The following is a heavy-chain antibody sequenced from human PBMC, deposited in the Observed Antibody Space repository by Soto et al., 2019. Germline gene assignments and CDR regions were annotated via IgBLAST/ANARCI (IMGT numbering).Heavy chain of an antibody. V-gene: IGHV4-59*01. CDR1: GGSFSTYY. D-gene: IGHD3-22*01. CDR3: ASDSGYTNWNFDL. CDR2: IYYTGST. Sequence: QVRLQESGPGLVKPSETLSLTCSVSGGSFSTYYWSWIRQPPGKGLEWIGYIYYTGSTNYNPSLKSRVTMSIDTSTNQFSLKLNSVTAADTAVYYCASDSGYTNWNFDLWGRGTLVTVSS. J-gene: IGHJ2*01.